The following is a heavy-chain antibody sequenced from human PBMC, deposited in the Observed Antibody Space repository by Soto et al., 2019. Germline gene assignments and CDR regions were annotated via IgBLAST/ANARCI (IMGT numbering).Heavy chain of an antibody. Sequence: ASVKVSCKASGGTFSSYAISWVRQAPGQGLEWMGGIIPIFGTANYAQKFQGRVTITADESTSTAYMELSSLRSEDTAVYYCATRVSDTAMVFGHYYYGMDVWGQGTTVTVSS. CDR2: IIPIFGTA. V-gene: IGHV1-69*13. D-gene: IGHD5-18*01. J-gene: IGHJ6*02. CDR1: GGTFSSYA. CDR3: ATRVSDTAMVFGHYYYGMDV.